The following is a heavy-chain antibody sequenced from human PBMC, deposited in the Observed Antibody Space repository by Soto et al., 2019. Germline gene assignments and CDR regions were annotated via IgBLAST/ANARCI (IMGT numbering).Heavy chain of an antibody. CDR2: ISSSSSTI. CDR1: GFTFSSYS. V-gene: IGHV3-48*01. D-gene: IGHD2-15*01. CDR3: ARDTTATRDAFDI. J-gene: IGHJ3*02. Sequence: GGSLRLSCAASGFTFSSYSMNWVRQAPGKGLEWVSYISSSSSTIYYADSVKGRFTISRGNAKNSLYLQMNSLRAEDTAVYYCARDTTATRDAFDIWGQGTMVTVSS.